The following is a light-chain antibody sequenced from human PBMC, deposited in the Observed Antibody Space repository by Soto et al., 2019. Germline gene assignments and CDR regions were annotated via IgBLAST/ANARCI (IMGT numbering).Light chain of an antibody. J-gene: IGKJ1*01. V-gene: IGKV3-15*01. CDR2: GAS. Sequence: ETAMTQSPVTLSLSPGERATLSCRASQTVGDNVAWYQQKPGQPPRLLIYGASTRAPGVPARFSGSGSGTDFVLTISSRQSEDFGFYYGQQYNNWPRGTFGQGTRVEI. CDR1: QTVGDN. CDR3: QQYNNWPRGT.